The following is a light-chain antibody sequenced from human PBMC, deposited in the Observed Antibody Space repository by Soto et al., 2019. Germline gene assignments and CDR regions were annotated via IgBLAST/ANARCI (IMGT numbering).Light chain of an antibody. CDR2: GTS. J-gene: IGKJ5*01. V-gene: IGKV3-15*01. Sequence: EIVMTQSPATLSVSPGERVTLSCRASQSISSNLAWYQQKPGQAPSLLMYGTSTRATGIPARFSGSGSGTEFTLTISRLQSEDFAVYYCQQYNTWSSITFGQGTRLEIK. CDR3: QQYNTWSSIT. CDR1: QSISSN.